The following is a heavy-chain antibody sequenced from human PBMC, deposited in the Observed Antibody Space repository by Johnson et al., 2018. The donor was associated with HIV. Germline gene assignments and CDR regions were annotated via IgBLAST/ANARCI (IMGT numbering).Heavy chain of an antibody. CDR1: GFTVSSNY. CDR3: AREATYYDYVASLAQKYTAVRYSSGWHAFDI. CDR2: IYSGGST. D-gene: IGHD6-19*01. V-gene: IGHV3-66*01. J-gene: IGHJ3*02. Sequence: VQLVESGGGLIQPGGSLRLSCAASGFTVSSNYMSWVRQAPGKGLEWVSVIYSGGSTYYADSVKGRFTISRDNSKNTLYLQMNSLRAEDTAVYYCAREATYYDYVASLAQKYTAVRYSSGWHAFDIWGQGTMVTVSS.